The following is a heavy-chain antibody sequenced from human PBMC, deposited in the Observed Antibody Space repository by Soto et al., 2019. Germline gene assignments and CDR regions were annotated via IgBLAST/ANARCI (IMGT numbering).Heavy chain of an antibody. CDR3: ATTPGGGGY. Sequence: EVQLVESGGGLIQPGGSLRLSCAVSGFTVSNNYMSWVRQAPGKGLEGVSVIYSGGYTAYGDSVKGRFTISRDNSKNTLSPQTQTLRPADGAVFYGATTPGGGGYWGQGTLVTVSS. CDR1: GFTVSNNY. V-gene: IGHV3-53*01. J-gene: IGHJ4*02. D-gene: IGHD3-10*01. CDR2: IYSGGYT.